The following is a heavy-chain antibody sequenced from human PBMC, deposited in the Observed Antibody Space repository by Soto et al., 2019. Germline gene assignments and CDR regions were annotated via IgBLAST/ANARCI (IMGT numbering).Heavy chain of an antibody. CDR1: GGTFSSYA. CDR2: IIPIFGTA. Sequence: ASVKVSCKASGGTFSSYAISWVRQAPGQGLEWMGGIIPIFGTANYAQKFQGRVTITADESTSTAYMELSTLRSYDTAVYYCARDLLYFDSHGSFDPWGQGTLVTVSS. CDR3: ARDLLYFDSHGSFDP. J-gene: IGHJ5*02. D-gene: IGHD3-9*01. V-gene: IGHV1-69*13.